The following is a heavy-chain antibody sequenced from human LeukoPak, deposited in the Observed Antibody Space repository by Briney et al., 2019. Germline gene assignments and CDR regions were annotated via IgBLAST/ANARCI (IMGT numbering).Heavy chain of an antibody. Sequence: GGSLRLSCAASGFTFSSYWMSWVRQAPGKGLEWVANIKQDGSEKYHVDSVKGRFTISRDNAKNSLYLQMNSLRAEDTAVYYCARDRPPYTSYFDYWGQGTLVTVSS. CDR3: ARDRPPYTSYFDY. D-gene: IGHD2-2*02. CDR2: IKQDGSEK. J-gene: IGHJ4*02. V-gene: IGHV3-7*04. CDR1: GFTFSSYW.